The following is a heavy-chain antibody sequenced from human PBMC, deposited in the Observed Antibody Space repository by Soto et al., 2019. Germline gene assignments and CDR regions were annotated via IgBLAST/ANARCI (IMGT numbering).Heavy chain of an antibody. CDR3: ARSSHKESWFDP. J-gene: IGHJ5*02. CDR1: GGSVSNFY. D-gene: IGHD6-13*01. CDR2: IYSSGSA. Sequence: SETLSLTCTVSGGSVSNFYWNWIRQPAGKGLEWIGRIYSSGSASYNPSLRSRVTMSVDTSKNQFSLKVNPVTAADTAVYYCARSSHKESWFDPWGQGTLVTVSS. V-gene: IGHV4-4*07.